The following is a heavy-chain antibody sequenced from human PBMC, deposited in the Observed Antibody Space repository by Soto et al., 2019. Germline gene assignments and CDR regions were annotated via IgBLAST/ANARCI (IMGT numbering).Heavy chain of an antibody. V-gene: IGHV1-69*06. CDR3: ARSPGVFDY. CDR2: LVPVFGTA. Sequence: QVQLVQSGAEVKKPGSSVKVSCKASGGTFSSLAISWVRQASGQGLEWMGGLVPVFGTANYAQKFQDRVTITADKSTSTSYMELSSLRSVDTAVYYCARSPGVFDYWGQGTLVTVSS. CDR1: GGTFSSLA. J-gene: IGHJ4*02. D-gene: IGHD3-10*01.